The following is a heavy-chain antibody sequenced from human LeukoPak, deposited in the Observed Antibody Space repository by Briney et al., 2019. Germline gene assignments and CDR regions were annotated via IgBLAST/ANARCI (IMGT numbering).Heavy chain of an antibody. J-gene: IGHJ4*02. D-gene: IGHD3-16*01. V-gene: IGHV3-15*01. CDR2: IQTITDGGTT. CDR3: TSTLGY. Sequence: PGGSLRLSCAASGFTFSDYSMNWVRQAPGKGLEWVGRIQTITDGGTTDYAAPVRGRFTISRDDSKNTLYLQMNSLKTEDTAVYYCTSTLGYWGQGTLVIVSS. CDR1: GFTFSDYS.